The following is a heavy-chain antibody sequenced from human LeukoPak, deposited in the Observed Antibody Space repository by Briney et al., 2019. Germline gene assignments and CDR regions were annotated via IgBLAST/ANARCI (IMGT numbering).Heavy chain of an antibody. CDR3: AGDTPPGGDYYFDY. D-gene: IGHD3-16*01. Sequence: GGSLRLSCAASGFSFSTYGMYWVRRAPGKGLEWVALIWNAGTNTYYADSVKGRFTISRDNSMNTLYLQMNSLRAEDTAVYYCAGDTPPGGDYYFDYWGQGTLVIVSS. V-gene: IGHV3-33*01. CDR1: GFSFSTYG. J-gene: IGHJ4*02. CDR2: IWNAGTNT.